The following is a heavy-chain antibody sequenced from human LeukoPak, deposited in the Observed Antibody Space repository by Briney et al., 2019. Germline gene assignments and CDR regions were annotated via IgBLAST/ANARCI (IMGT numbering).Heavy chain of an antibody. D-gene: IGHD2-2*01. Sequence: GASLRLSCAASGFTFSSYGMHWVRQAPGKGLEWVAVIWYDGSNKYYADSVKGRFTISRDNSKNTLYLQMNSLRAEDTAVYYCAREDIVVVPAAMDYYYYYGMDVWGKGTTVTVSS. CDR2: IWYDGSNK. V-gene: IGHV3-33*01. CDR1: GFTFSSYG. J-gene: IGHJ6*04. CDR3: AREDIVVVPAAMDYYYYYGMDV.